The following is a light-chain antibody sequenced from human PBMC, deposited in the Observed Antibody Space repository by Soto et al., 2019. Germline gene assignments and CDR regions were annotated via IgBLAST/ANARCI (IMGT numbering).Light chain of an antibody. CDR2: GAS. CDR1: QSVSSSY. Sequence: EIVLTQSPGTLSLSPGERATLSCRASQSVSSSYLAWYQQNPGQAPRLLIYGASSRATGIPDRFRGSGSGTDFTLTISRLEPEDFAVYYCHQYDNSPLTFGGGTKVEIK. V-gene: IGKV3-20*01. CDR3: HQYDNSPLT. J-gene: IGKJ4*01.